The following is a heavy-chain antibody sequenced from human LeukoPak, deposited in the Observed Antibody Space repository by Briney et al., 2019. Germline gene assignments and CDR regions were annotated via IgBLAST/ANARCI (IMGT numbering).Heavy chain of an antibody. CDR1: GFTVSSSY. CDR3: VSPLIMGATLGY. D-gene: IGHD1-26*01. V-gene: IGHV3-20*04. Sequence: GGSLRLSCAASGFTVSSSYMSWVRQAPGKGLEWVPGINWNGGSTGYADSVKGRFTISRDNAKNMVYLQMNSLRAEDTAVYYCVSPLIMGATLGYWGQGTLVTVSS. J-gene: IGHJ4*02. CDR2: INWNGGST.